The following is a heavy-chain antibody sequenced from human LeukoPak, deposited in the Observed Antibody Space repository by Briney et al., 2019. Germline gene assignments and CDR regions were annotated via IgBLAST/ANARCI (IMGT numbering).Heavy chain of an antibody. D-gene: IGHD5-12*01. CDR2: IKNDGSDA. CDR3: ARPIVTTINSLDD. Sequence: GGSLRLSCEASGFTLSSSWMHRVRQAPGKGLVWVSRIKNDGSDASYADSVKGRFTISRDNAKNTLYLQMNSLRAEDTAIYYCARPIVTTINSLDDWGQGTLVTVSS. CDR1: GFTLSSSW. J-gene: IGHJ4*02. V-gene: IGHV3-74*01.